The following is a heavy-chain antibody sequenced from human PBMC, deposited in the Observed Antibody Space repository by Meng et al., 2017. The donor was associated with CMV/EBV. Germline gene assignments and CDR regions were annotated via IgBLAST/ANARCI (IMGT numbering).Heavy chain of an antibody. V-gene: IGHV3-21*01. CDR2: ISSSSSYI. CDR1: GFTFSSYS. J-gene: IGHJ4*02. Sequence: GGSLRLSCAASGFTFSSYSMNWVRQAPGKGLEWVSSISSSSSYIYYADSVKGRFTISRDNAKNSLDLQMNSLRAEDTAVYYCARDDLGDYDFWSGYYGVRFDYWGQGTLVTVSS. D-gene: IGHD3-3*01. CDR3: ARDDLGDYDFWSGYYGVRFDY.